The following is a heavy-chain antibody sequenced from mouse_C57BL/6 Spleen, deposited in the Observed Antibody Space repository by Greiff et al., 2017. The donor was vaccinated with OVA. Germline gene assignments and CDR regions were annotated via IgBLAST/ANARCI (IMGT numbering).Heavy chain of an antibody. V-gene: IGHV5-4*01. Sequence: EVQRVESGGGLVKPGGSLKLSCAASGFTFSSYAMSWVRQTPEKRLEWVATISDGGSYTYYPDNVKGRFTISRDNAKNNLYLQMSHLKSEDTAMYYCARASLLRYFDVWGTGTTVTVSS. D-gene: IGHD1-2*01. CDR2: ISDGGSYT. CDR3: ARASLLRYFDV. J-gene: IGHJ1*03. CDR1: GFTFSSYA.